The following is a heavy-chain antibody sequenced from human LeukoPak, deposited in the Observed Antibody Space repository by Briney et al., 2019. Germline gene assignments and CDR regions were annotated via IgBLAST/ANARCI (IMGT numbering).Heavy chain of an antibody. CDR2: LRNDDGST. CDR1: GFTFTSYW. CDR3: VAYNWNYPDY. D-gene: IGHD1-20*01. V-gene: IGHV3-74*01. J-gene: IGHJ4*02. Sequence: PGGSLRLSCAVSGFTFTSYWMHWVRQVPGKRLVWVARLRNDDGSTNYADSVKGRFTISRDNAKNTLYLQMNSLRAEDTAVYYCVAYNWNYPDYWGQGTLVTVSS.